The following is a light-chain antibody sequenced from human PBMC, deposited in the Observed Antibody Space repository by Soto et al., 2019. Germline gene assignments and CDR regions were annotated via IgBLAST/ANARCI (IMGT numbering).Light chain of an antibody. CDR2: DVS. CDR1: SSDDGGYDY. V-gene: IGLV2-14*03. CDR3: SSYTSSNTLVV. J-gene: IGLJ2*01. Sequence: QSVLAQPASVSGSPGQSITISCTGTSSDDGGYDYVSWYQQHPGKAPKLMIYDVSNRPSGVSNRFSGSKSGNTASLTISGLQAEDEADYYCSSYTSSNTLVVFGGGTKLTVL.